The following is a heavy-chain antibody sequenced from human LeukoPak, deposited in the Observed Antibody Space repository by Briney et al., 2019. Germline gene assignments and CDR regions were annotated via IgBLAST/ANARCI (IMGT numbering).Heavy chain of an antibody. J-gene: IGHJ4*02. CDR2: IYYSGST. V-gene: IGHV4-39*07. CDR1: GGSISSSSYY. CDR3: ARGGILRFLEWLLEFDY. D-gene: IGHD3-3*01. Sequence: SSETLSLTCTVSGGSISSSSYYWGWIRQPPGKGLEWIGSIYYSGSTYYNPSLKSRVTISVDTSKNQFSLKLSSVTAADTAVYYCARGGILRFLEWLLEFDYWGQGTLVTVSS.